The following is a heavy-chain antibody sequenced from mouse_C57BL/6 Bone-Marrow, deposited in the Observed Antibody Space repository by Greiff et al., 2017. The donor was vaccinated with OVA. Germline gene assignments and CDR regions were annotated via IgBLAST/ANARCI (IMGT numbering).Heavy chain of an antibody. CDR3: ARIYYDYALDY. J-gene: IGHJ2*01. D-gene: IGHD2-4*01. V-gene: IGHV1-53*01. CDR1: GYTFTSYW. CDR2: INPSNGGT. Sequence: QVHVKQPGTELVKPGASVKLSCKASGYTFTSYWMHWVKQRPGQGLEWIGNINPSNGGTNYNEKFKSKATLTVDKSSSTAYMQLSSLTSEDSAVYYCARIYYDYALDYWGQGTTLTVSS.